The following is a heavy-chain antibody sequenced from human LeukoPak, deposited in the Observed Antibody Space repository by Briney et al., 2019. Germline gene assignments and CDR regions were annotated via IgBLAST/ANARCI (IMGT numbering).Heavy chain of an antibody. CDR3: ARGYPGGDYDPWGYYYYFDY. J-gene: IGHJ4*02. Sequence: GGSLRLSCAASGFTFSSYEMNWVRQAPGKGLEWVSYISSSSDYTDYADSVKGRFTISRDNARNSLYLQLNSLRAEDTAVYYCARGYPGGDYDPWGYYYYFDYWGQGTLVTVSS. CDR1: GFTFSSYE. CDR2: ISSSSDYT. D-gene: IGHD4-17*01. V-gene: IGHV3-21*05.